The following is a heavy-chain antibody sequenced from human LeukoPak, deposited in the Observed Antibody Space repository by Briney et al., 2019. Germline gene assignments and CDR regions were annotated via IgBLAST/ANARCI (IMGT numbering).Heavy chain of an antibody. D-gene: IGHD6-19*01. CDR1: GGSFSGYY. V-gene: IGHV4-34*01. CDR2: INHSGST. CDR3: ARSVAGTNNWFDP. Sequence: ETLSLTCAVYGGSFSGYYWSWIRQPPGKGLEWIGEINHSGSTNYNPSLKSRVTISVDTSKNQFSLKLSSVTAADTAVYYCARSVAGTNNWFDPWGQGTLVTVSS. J-gene: IGHJ5*02.